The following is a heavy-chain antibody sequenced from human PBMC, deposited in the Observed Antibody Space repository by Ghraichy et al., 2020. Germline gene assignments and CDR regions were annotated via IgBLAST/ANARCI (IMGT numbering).Heavy chain of an antibody. CDR3: AKGSSSWYPYYYYGMDV. V-gene: IGHV3-30*18. CDR2: ISYDGSNK. Sequence: GGSLRLSCAASGFTFSSYGMPWVRQAPGKGLEWVAVISYDGSNKYYADSVKGRFTISRDNSKNTLYLQMNSLRAEDTAVYYCAKGSSSWYPYYYYGMDVWGQGTTVTVAS. D-gene: IGHD6-13*01. J-gene: IGHJ6*02. CDR1: GFTFSSYG.